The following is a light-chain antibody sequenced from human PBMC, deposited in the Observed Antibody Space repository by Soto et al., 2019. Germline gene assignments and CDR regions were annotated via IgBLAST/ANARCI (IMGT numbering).Light chain of an antibody. J-gene: IGLJ3*02. CDR1: SGSVSTSSY. CDR2: TTN. V-gene: IGLV8-61*01. CDR3: VLYMGSGIWV. Sequence: QTVVTQEPSFSVSPGGTVTLTCGLSSGSVSTSSYPSWYQQTPGQAPRTLLYTTNTRSSGVPDRFSGSILGNKAALTITGAQADDGSDYYCVLYMGSGIWVFGGGTTLTVL.